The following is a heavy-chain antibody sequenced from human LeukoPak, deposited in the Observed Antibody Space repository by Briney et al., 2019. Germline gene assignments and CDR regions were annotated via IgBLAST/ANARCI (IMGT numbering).Heavy chain of an antibody. V-gene: IGHV3-7*01. Sequence: PGGSLRLSCKASGFTFSDHWMTWVRQAPGKGLEWVANIKQGGSQKYYVDSVKGRFTISRDDVKSTLFLQMNNLRAEDSALYYCARGPNFGDYVDFLDSWGQGTLVTVSS. J-gene: IGHJ4*02. CDR1: GFTFSDHW. CDR3: ARGPNFGDYVDFLDS. CDR2: IKQGGSQK. D-gene: IGHD4-17*01.